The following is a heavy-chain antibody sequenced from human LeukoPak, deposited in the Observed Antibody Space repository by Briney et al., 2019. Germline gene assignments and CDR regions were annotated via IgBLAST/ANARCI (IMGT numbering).Heavy chain of an antibody. CDR1: GFPFSSHA. V-gene: IGHV3-23*01. D-gene: IGHD2-15*01. Sequence: GGSLRLSCAASGFPFSSHAVSWDRQPPGKGLEWVAAISNGKTYYADSVRGRFAISRDDSTNTVYLHMNSQRDEDTALYHCVREAGYCAPVCVKTNWFDPWGQGTLVTVSS. J-gene: IGHJ5*02. CDR3: VREAGYCAPVCVKTNWFDP. CDR2: ISNGKT.